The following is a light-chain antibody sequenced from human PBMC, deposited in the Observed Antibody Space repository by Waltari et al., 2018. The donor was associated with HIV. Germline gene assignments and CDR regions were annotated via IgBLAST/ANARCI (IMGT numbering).Light chain of an antibody. CDR1: SSDVGGYHY. V-gene: IGLV2-14*03. CDR2: DVS. Sequence: QSALTQPASVSGSPGQSITISCTGTSSDVGGYHYVSWYQQHPGKAPKLMIYDVSNRPSGVSNRFSGSKSGNTASLTISGLQAEDEADYYCSSYTSSSTLEVFGGGTKLTVL. J-gene: IGLJ2*01. CDR3: SSYTSSSTLEV.